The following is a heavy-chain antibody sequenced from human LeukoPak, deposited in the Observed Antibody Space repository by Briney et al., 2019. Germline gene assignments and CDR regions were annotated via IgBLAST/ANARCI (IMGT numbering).Heavy chain of an antibody. CDR1: GGSISSY. CDR3: ARDSGTTGEVKFDP. V-gene: IGHV4-4*07. J-gene: IGHJ5*02. D-gene: IGHD3-10*01. Sequence: SETLSLTCTVSGGSISSYWSWIRQPAGKGLEWIGRIYGSGTTTYNPSLKSRVSMSINTSKNQFSLKLMSVTAADTAVYYCARDSGTTGEVKFDPWGQGTLVTVSS. CDR2: IYGSGTT.